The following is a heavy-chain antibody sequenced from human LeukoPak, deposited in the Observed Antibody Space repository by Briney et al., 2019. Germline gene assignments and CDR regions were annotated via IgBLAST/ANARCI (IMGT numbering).Heavy chain of an antibody. Sequence: GGSLRLSCAVSGLTVTDNYMSWVRQAPGKGLEWVSVIYPDGSTYHADSVKGRFTISRGNSKNTLFLQMNTLRADDTAVYHCARTNPVYGDYDYWGLGTLVTVSS. J-gene: IGHJ4*02. CDR2: IYPDGST. CDR3: ARTNPVYGDYDY. D-gene: IGHD4-17*01. V-gene: IGHV3-53*01. CDR1: GLTVTDNY.